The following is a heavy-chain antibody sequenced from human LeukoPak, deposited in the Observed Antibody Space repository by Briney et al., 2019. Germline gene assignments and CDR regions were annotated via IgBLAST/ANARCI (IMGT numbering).Heavy chain of an antibody. CDR1: GFTFSSYA. J-gene: IGHJ4*02. D-gene: IGHD2-15*01. Sequence: PGRSLRLSCAASGFTFSSYAMSWVRQAPGKGLEWVSGIRDSGGSTFYADSVKGRFAISRDNSKDTLYVQMNSLRAEDTAVYYCAKDREGGYCSGGSCSFDFWGQGTLVTVSS. V-gene: IGHV3-23*01. CDR3: AKDREGGYCSGGSCSFDF. CDR2: IRDSGGST.